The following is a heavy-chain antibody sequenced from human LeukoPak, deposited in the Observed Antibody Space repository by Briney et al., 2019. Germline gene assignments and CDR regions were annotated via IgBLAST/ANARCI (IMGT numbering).Heavy chain of an antibody. D-gene: IGHD6-19*01. J-gene: IGHJ5*02. Sequence: SQTLSLTCTVSGGSISSYYWSWIRQPAGKGLEWIGRIYTSGSTNYSPSLKSRVTMSVDTSKNQFSLKLSSVTAADTAVYYCARDGQWLVQRYNWFDPWGQGTLVTVSS. CDR3: ARDGQWLVQRYNWFDP. V-gene: IGHV4-4*07. CDR1: GGSISSYY. CDR2: IYTSGST.